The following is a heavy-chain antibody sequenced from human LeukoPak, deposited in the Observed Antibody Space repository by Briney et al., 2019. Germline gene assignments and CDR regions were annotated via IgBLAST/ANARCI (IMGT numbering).Heavy chain of an antibody. D-gene: IGHD3-22*01. CDR1: GGSISSYY. CDR2: IYYSGST. Sequence: SETLSLTCTVSGGSISSYYWSWIWQPPGKGLEWIGYIYYSGSTNYNASLKSRVTMSLDTPKNQLSLKMSSVTAADSAVYFCARHYPSFGYYDSWGQGTLVTVSS. CDR3: ARHYPSFGYYDS. V-gene: IGHV4-59*08. J-gene: IGHJ4*02.